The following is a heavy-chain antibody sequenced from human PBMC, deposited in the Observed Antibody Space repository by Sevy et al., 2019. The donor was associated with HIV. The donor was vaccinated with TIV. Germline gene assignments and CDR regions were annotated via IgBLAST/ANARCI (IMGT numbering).Heavy chain of an antibody. CDR3: ARDYIYGFDY. D-gene: IGHD5-18*01. Sequence: SETLSLTCAVYGGSFSGYYWSWIRQPPGKGLEWIGEINHSGSTNYNPSLKSRVTISVDTSKNQFSLKLSSVTAADTAVYYCARDYIYGFDYWGQGTLVTVSS. V-gene: IGHV4-34*01. CDR1: GGSFSGYY. J-gene: IGHJ4*02. CDR2: INHSGST.